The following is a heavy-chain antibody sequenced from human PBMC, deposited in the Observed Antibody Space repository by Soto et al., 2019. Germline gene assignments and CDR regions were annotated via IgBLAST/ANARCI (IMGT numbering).Heavy chain of an antibody. J-gene: IGHJ4*02. Sequence: SETLSLTCVVSGDSISSNVWWTWVRQPPGKGLEWIGEVYHNGLTNYNSSLRSRVTMSVDTSKNQFSLKLTSVTAADTAIYYCARDAAVPGETDRFDYWGQGVLVTVSS. D-gene: IGHD6-19*01. CDR3: ARDAAVPGETDRFDY. V-gene: IGHV4-4*02. CDR1: GDSISSNVW. CDR2: VYHNGLT.